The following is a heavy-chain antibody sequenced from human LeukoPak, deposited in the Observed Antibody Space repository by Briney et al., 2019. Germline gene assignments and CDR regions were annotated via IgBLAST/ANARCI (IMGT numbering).Heavy chain of an antibody. J-gene: IGHJ4*02. CDR3: ARGLYYYDSNGRTPYDY. CDR2: MNPNSGIT. D-gene: IGHD3-22*01. CDR1: GYTFISYD. Sequence: ASVKVSCKASGYTFISYDINWVRQATGQGLERMGWMNPNSGITGYAQKFQGRVSMTRNTSISTAYMELSSLRSEDTAVYYCARGLYYYDSNGRTPYDYWGQGTLVTVSS. V-gene: IGHV1-8*01.